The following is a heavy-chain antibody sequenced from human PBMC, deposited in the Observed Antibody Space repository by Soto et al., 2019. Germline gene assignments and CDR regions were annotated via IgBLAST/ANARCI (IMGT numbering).Heavy chain of an antibody. CDR3: ARDRGLAQHFMDV. J-gene: IGHJ6*02. D-gene: IGHD4-17*01. CDR1: GGSFSGSA. CDR2: VVPLLGTT. Sequence: QVQVVQSGAEVRRHGTSVKVSCKVSGGSFSGSAISWVRQAPGQGLEWMGGVVPLLGTTHYAEKYLGRVTITADESTSTVYMETTGLTSQDTAIYFCARDRGLAQHFMDVWGQGTTVAVAS. V-gene: IGHV1-69*11.